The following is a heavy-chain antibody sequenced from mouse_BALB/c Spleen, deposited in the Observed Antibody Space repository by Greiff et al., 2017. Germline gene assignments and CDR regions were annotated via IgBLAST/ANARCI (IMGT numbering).Heavy chain of an antibody. CDR1: GYTFTSYW. D-gene: IGHD1-1*01. CDR2: IDPSDSYT. V-gene: IGHV1-69*02. CDR3: ARWILLQDYAMDY. Sequence: QVQLQQPGAELVKPGASVKLSCTASGYTFTSYWMHWVKQRPGQGLEWIGEIDPSDSYTNYNQKFKGKATLTVDKSSSTAYMQLSSLTSEDSAVYYCARWILLQDYAMDYWGQGTSVTVSS. J-gene: IGHJ4*01.